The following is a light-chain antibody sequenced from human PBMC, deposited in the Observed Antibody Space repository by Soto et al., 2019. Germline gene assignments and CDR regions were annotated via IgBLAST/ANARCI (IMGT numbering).Light chain of an antibody. Sequence: EIALTQSPGTLSLSPGDRATLSCRSSQNISSYLAWYQQKPGQAPRLLIYDASNRATGIPARFSGSGSGTDFALTISRLEPEDFAVYYCQQYGSSPPITFGQGTRLEIK. CDR3: QQYGSSPPIT. V-gene: IGKV3-20*01. CDR2: DAS. J-gene: IGKJ5*01. CDR1: QNISSY.